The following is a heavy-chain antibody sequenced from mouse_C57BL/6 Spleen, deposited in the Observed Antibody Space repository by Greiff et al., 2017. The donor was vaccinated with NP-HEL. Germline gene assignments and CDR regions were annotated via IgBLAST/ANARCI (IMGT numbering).Heavy chain of an antibody. CDR2: IDPSDSYT. Sequence: QVQLQQPGAELVMPGASVKLSCKASGYTFTSYWMHWVKQRPGQGLEWIGEIDPSDSYTNYNQKFKGKSTLTVDKSSSTAYMQLSSLTSEDSAVYYCASYYDYVAYWGQGTLVTVSA. V-gene: IGHV1-69*01. J-gene: IGHJ3*01. D-gene: IGHD2-4*01. CDR3: ASYYDYVAY. CDR1: GYTFTSYW.